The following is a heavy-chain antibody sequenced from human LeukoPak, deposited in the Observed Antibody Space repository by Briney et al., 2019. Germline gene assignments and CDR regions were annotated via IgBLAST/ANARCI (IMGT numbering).Heavy chain of an antibody. J-gene: IGHJ3*02. Sequence: GASVKVSCKASGYTFTGYYLHWVRQAPGQGLEWMGWIYPNSGGTNYAQKFQGRVSMTGDTSISTAYMELSRLRSDDTAVYYCARTLVVINDAFDIWGQGTMVTVSS. CDR1: GYTFTGYY. D-gene: IGHD3-22*01. CDR2: IYPNSGGT. V-gene: IGHV1-2*02. CDR3: ARTLVVINDAFDI.